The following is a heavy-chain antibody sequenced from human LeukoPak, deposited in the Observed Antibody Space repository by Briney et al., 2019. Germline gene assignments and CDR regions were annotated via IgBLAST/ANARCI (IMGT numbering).Heavy chain of an antibody. J-gene: IGHJ4*02. CDR1: GFTFSSYA. V-gene: IGHV3-23*01. CDR3: AKDHTYYYDSSGCY. CDR2: ISGSGGST. D-gene: IGHD3-22*01. Sequence: GGSLRLSCAASGFTFSSYAMSWVRQAPGKGLEWVSAISGSGGSTYYADSVKGRFTISRDNSKNTLYLQMNSLRAEDAAVYYCAKDHTYYYDSSGCYWGQGTLVTVSS.